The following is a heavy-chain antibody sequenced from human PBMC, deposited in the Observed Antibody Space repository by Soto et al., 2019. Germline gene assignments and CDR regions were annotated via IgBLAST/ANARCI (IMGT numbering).Heavy chain of an antibody. CDR1: GDSISSSSYY. CDR2: IYYSGST. J-gene: IGHJ4*02. Sequence: SETLSLTCTVSGDSISSSSYYWGWIRQPPGKGLEWIGSIYYSGSTYYNPSLKSRVTISVDTSKNQFSLKLSSVTAADTAVYYCARHTPAISISDHWGQATLVTVSS. CDR3: ARHTPAISISDH. V-gene: IGHV4-39*01. D-gene: IGHD2-15*01.